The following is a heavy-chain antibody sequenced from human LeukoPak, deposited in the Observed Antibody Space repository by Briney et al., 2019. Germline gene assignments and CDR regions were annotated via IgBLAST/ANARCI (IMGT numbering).Heavy chain of an antibody. CDR2: IKSKTDGGTT. CDR1: GFTFSNAW. J-gene: IGHJ4*02. D-gene: IGHD5-18*01. Sequence: GGSLRLSCAASGFTFSNAWMSWVRQAPGKGLEWVGRIKSKTDGGTTDYAAPVKGRFTISRDDSKNTLYLQMNSLRAEDTAVYHCAKGYSYNYADYWGQGTLVTVSS. CDR3: AKGYSYNYADY. V-gene: IGHV3-15*05.